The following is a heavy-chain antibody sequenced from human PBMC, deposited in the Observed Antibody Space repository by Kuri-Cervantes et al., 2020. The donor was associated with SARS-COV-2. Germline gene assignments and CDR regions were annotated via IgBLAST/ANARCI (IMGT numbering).Heavy chain of an antibody. CDR2: ISSSSSYI. CDR1: GFTFSSYS. Sequence: GESLKISCAASGFTFSSYSMNWVRQAPGKGLEWVSSISSSSSYIYYADSVKGRFTISRDNAKSSLYLQMNSLRAEDTAVYYCARDWNDRGYFDSWGQGTLVTVSS. D-gene: IGHD1-1*01. V-gene: IGHV3-21*01. CDR3: ARDWNDRGYFDS. J-gene: IGHJ4*02.